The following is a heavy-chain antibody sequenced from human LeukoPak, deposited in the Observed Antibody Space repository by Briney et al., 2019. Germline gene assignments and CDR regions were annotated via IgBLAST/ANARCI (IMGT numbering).Heavy chain of an antibody. CDR3: ARDSDPRQLGAFDI. CDR1: GFTFSSYW. D-gene: IGHD6-6*01. CDR2: INSDGSST. J-gene: IGHJ3*02. V-gene: IGHV3-74*01. Sequence: GGSLRLSCAASGFTFSSYWMHWVRQAPGKRLVWVSRINSDGSSTSYADSVKGRFTISRDNAKNTLYLQMNSLRAEDTAVYYCARDSDPRQLGAFDIWGQGTMVTVSS.